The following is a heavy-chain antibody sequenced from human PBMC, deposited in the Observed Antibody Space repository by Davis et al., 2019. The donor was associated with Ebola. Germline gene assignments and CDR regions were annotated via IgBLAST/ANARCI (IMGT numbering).Heavy chain of an antibody. J-gene: IGHJ4*02. CDR3: ARGFLPRDDSWSGYIFGSSSAFDY. CDR2: MNSNSGNT. Sequence: ASVKVSCKASGYMFTSYDINWVRQATGQGLEWMGWMNSNSGNTGYAQKFHGRVSISRNTSISTVYMEVRSLDPEDTAVYYCARGFLPRDDSWSGYIFGSSSAFDYWGQGSLVTVSS. CDR1: GYMFTSYD. V-gene: IGHV1-8*03. D-gene: IGHD3-3*01.